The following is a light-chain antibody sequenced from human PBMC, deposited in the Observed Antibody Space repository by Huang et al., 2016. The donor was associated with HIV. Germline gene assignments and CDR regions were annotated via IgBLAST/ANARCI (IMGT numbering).Light chain of an antibody. CDR1: QTVSKY. J-gene: IGKJ2*01. Sequence: EIVLTQSPDTLSLSPGERATLSCRASQTVSKYLAWYQHKPGQFPRLLIYEASKRAAGIPARFSGSGSGTDFTLSISSLEPEDFAVYYCQQRDNWPPMYTFGQGTKLEIK. CDR2: EAS. V-gene: IGKV3-11*01. CDR3: QQRDNWPPMYT.